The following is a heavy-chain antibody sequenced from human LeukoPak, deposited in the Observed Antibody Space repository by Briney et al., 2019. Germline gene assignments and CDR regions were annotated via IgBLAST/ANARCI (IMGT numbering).Heavy chain of an antibody. D-gene: IGHD3-9*01. V-gene: IGHV3-15*01. Sequence: GGSLRLSCAASGFTFSSYGMHWVRQAPGKGLEWVGRIKSKTDGGTTDYAAPVKGRFTISRDDSKNTLYLQMNSLKTEDTAVYYCTTRLDLYYDILTGLDAFDIWGQGTMVTVSS. CDR2: IKSKTDGGTT. CDR3: TTRLDLYYDILTGLDAFDI. CDR1: GFTFSSYG. J-gene: IGHJ3*02.